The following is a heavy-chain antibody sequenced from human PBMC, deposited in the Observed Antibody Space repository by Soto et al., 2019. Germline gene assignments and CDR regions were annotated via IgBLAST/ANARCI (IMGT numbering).Heavy chain of an antibody. CDR3: ARGKAAAGTKPFDY. CDR1: GGSISSTSW. V-gene: IGHV4-4*02. J-gene: IGHJ4*02. CDR2: IHHSGST. D-gene: IGHD6-13*01. Sequence: SETLSLTCAVSGGSISSTSWWTWFRQPPGKGLEWIGEIHHSGSTNYNPSLKSRVIISVDKSKNQFSLRLSSVTAADTAVYYCARGKAAAGTKPFDYWGQGKLVTVSS.